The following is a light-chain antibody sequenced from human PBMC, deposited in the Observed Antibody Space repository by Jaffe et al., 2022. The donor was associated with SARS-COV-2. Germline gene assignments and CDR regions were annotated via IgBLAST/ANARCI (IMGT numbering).Light chain of an antibody. CDR3: LQAVQTPYT. CDR2: LGS. V-gene: IGKV2-28*01. CDR1: QSLLFSNGYNY. J-gene: IGKJ2*01. Sequence: DIVMTQSPLSLPVTPGEPASISCRSSQSLLFSNGYNYLEWYLQKPGQPPQVLIYLGSNRASGVPDRFSGSGSGTDFTLKISRVEAEDVGVYYCLQAVQTPYTLGQGTKLEIK.